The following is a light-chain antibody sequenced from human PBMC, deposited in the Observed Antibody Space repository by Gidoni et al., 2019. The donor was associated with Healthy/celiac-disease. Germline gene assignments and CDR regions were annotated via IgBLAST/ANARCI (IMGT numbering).Light chain of an antibody. V-gene: IGLV2-11*01. Sequence: QSALAQPRSVSGSPGQSVTISCTGTSSDVGTYQFFYWYKQHPGKAPTVVIFDVNQRPSGVPDRFSGSKSGATASLTISGLQADDEADYYCCSYAGTDIHYVFGTGTKVTVL. CDR2: DVN. CDR3: CSYAGTDIHYV. J-gene: IGLJ1*01. CDR1: SSDVGTYQF.